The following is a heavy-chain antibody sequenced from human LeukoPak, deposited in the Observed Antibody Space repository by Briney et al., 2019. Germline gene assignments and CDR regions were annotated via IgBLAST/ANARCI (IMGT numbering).Heavy chain of an antibody. CDR1: GSTFSSYG. CDR3: AKTATTTVTTPFDY. CDR2: IWYDGSNK. J-gene: IGHJ4*02. Sequence: PGRSLRLSCAASGSTFSSYGMHWVRRAQGKGLEWVAVIWYDGSNKYYADSVKGRFTISRDNSKNTLYLQMNSLRAEDTAVYYCAKTATTTVTTPFDYWGQGTLVTVSS. V-gene: IGHV3-33*06. D-gene: IGHD4-17*01.